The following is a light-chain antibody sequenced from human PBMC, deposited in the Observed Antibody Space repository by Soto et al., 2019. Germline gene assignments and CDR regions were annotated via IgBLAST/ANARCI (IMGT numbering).Light chain of an antibody. CDR3: QQYNIWPQT. CDR1: QNLRSS. Sequence: EIVLTQSPATLSLSPGERATLSCRASQNLRSSLAWYQQKPGQAPRLLIYGASTRATGIPARFSGSGSGTEFTLTISSLQSEDFAVYFCQQYNIWPQTFGQGRRPEI. CDR2: GAS. J-gene: IGKJ5*01. V-gene: IGKV3-15*01.